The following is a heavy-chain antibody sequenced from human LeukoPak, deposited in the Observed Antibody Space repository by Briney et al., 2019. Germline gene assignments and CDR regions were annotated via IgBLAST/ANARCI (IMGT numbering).Heavy chain of an antibody. CDR1: GGSISSSGYY. V-gene: IGHV4-39*07. J-gene: IGHJ4*02. Sequence: KPSETLSLTCTVSGGSISSSGYYWGWIRQPPGKGLEWIASIYYSGSTYYNPSLKSRVTISVDTSKNQLSLKLNSVTAADTAVYYCARDRELGYWGQGTLVAVSS. CDR2: IYYSGST. D-gene: IGHD3-10*01. CDR3: ARDRELGY.